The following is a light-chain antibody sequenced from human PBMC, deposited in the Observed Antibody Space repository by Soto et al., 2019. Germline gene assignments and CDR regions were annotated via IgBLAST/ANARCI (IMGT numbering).Light chain of an antibody. J-gene: IGKJ1*01. Sequence: DIQMTQSPSSLSASVGDRVTITCRASQSISSWLAWYQKKPGKAPKALIYDASTLESGVPSRFSGSGSGTEFTLTISSLQPDDFATYYCQQYKNYSPWTFGQGTKVDIK. CDR3: QQYKNYSPWT. CDR1: QSISSW. V-gene: IGKV1-5*01. CDR2: DAS.